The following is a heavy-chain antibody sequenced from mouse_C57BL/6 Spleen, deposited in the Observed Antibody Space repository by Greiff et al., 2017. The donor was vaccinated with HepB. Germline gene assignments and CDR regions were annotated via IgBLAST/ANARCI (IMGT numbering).Heavy chain of an antibody. CDR2: IDPSDSYT. CDR3: ARGNYDYDDY. CDR1: GYTFTSYW. D-gene: IGHD2-4*01. Sequence: QVQLKQPGAELVMPGASVKLSCKASGYTFTSYWMHWVKQRPGQGLEWIGEIDPSDSYTNYNQKFKGKSTLTVDKSSSTAYMQLSSLTSEDSAVYYCARGNYDYDDYWGQGTTLTVSS. J-gene: IGHJ2*01. V-gene: IGHV1-69*01.